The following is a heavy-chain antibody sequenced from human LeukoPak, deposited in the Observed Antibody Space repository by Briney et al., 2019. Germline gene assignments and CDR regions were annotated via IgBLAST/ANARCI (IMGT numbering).Heavy chain of an antibody. CDR2: IIPIFGTA. V-gene: IGHV1-69*05. CDR3: AMGRLWSGHPLGFDY. J-gene: IGHJ4*02. CDR1: GGTFSSYA. D-gene: IGHD3-3*01. Sequence: SVKVSCKASGGTFSSYAISWVRQAPGQGLEWMGGIIPIFGTANYAQKFQGRVTITTDESTGTAYMELSSLRSEDTAVYYCAMGRLWSGHPLGFDYWGQGTLVTVSS.